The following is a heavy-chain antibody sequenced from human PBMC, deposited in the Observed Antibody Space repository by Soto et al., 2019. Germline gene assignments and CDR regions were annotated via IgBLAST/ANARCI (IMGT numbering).Heavy chain of an antibody. CDR1: GFTFSTFG. J-gene: IGHJ4*02. CDR3: EKDRGSGWTNFDY. D-gene: IGHD6-19*01. CDR2: ISFDGSNK. Sequence: QVQLVESGGGVVQPGRSLRLSCAASGFTFSTFGMHWIRQAPGTGLEWVAVISFDGSNKYYADSVKGRFTISRDNSKNTLYVEMNRRRPEDTAVYYCEKDRGSGWTNFDYWGQGTLVTVSS. V-gene: IGHV3-30*18.